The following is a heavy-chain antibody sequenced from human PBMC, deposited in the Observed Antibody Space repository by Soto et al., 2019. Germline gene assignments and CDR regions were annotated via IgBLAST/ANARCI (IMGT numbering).Heavy chain of an antibody. J-gene: IGHJ4*02. CDR1: GFTFSSYA. Sequence: GGSLRLSCAASGFTFSSYAMHWVRQAPGKGLEWVAVISYDGSNKYYADSVKGRFTISRDNSKNTLYLQMNSPRAEDTAVYYCARDGEDYWGQGTLVTVSS. CDR2: ISYDGSNK. CDR3: ARDGEDY. D-gene: IGHD3-3*01. V-gene: IGHV3-30-3*01.